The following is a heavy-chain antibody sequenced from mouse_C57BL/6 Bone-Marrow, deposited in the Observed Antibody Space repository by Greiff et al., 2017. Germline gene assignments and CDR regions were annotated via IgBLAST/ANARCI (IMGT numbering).Heavy chain of an antibody. V-gene: IGHV5-15*01. CDR2: ISNLAYSI. Sequence: EVNVVESGGGLVQPGGSLKLSCAASGFTFSDYGMAWVRQAPRKGPEWVAFISNLAYSIYYADTVTGRFTISRENAKNTLYLEMSSLRSEDTAMYYCARHYSNYPYYAMDYWGQGTSVTVSS. D-gene: IGHD2-5*01. CDR3: ARHYSNYPYYAMDY. CDR1: GFTFSDYG. J-gene: IGHJ4*01.